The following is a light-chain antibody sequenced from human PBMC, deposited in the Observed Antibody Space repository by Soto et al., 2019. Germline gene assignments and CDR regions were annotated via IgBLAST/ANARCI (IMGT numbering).Light chain of an antibody. Sequence: EIVLTQSPDTLSLSPGERATLSCRASQSVRSNYLAWYQQNPGQAPRFLIYDASSRATGIPDRFSGSGSGTDFTLTISRLEPEDFAVYYCQQYGSSPLTFGGGTKVEIK. J-gene: IGKJ4*01. CDR3: QQYGSSPLT. CDR2: DAS. CDR1: QSVRSNY. V-gene: IGKV3-20*01.